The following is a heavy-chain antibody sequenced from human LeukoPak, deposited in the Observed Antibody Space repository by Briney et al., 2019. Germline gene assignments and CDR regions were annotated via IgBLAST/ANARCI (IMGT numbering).Heavy chain of an antibody. CDR3: AKGDEKRGYSYGRGAFDI. CDR1: GFTFDDYA. CDR2: ISWNSGSI. V-gene: IGHV3-9*01. D-gene: IGHD5-18*01. J-gene: IGHJ3*02. Sequence: GGSLRLSCAASGFTFDDYAMHWVRQAPGKGLEWVSGISWNSGSIGYADSVKGRFTISRDNAKNSLYLQMNSLRAEDTALYYCAKGDEKRGYSYGRGAFDIWGQGTMVTVSS.